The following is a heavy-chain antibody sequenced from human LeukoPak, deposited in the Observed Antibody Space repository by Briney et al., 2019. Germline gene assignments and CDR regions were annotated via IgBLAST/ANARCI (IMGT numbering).Heavy chain of an antibody. CDR1: GDNFTSHW. J-gene: IGHJ4*02. CDR3: ASSGEWSSEADY. CDR2: IYPGDSDT. Sequence: GESLKISCKGSGDNFTSHWVGWVRQMSGKGLEWMGFIYPGDSDTRYSPSFQGQVTISADKSISTAYLQWSSLKASDTAMYYCASSGEWSSEADYWGQGTLVTVSS. D-gene: IGHD2-8*01. V-gene: IGHV5-51*01.